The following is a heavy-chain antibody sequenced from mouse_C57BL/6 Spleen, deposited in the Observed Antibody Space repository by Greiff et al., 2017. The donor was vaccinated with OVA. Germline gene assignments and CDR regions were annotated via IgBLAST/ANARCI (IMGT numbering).Heavy chain of an antibody. CDR3: ARKEGSGGAWFAY. V-gene: IGHV2-2*01. J-gene: IGHJ3*01. CDR1: GFSLTSYG. Sequence: QVQLKESGPGLVQPSQSLSITCTVSGFSLTSYGVHWVRQSPGKGLEWLGVIWSGGSTDYNAAFISRLSISKDNSKSQVFFKMNSLQADDTAIYYCARKEGSGGAWFAYWGQGTLVTVSA. D-gene: IGHD3-2*02. CDR2: IWSGGST.